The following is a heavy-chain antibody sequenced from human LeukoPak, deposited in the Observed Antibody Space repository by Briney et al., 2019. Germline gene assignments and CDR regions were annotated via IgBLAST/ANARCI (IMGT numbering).Heavy chain of an antibody. CDR2: INHNGNVN. D-gene: IGHD5-18*01. J-gene: IGHJ4*02. V-gene: IGHV3-7*01. CDR1: GFTFSSYW. CDR3: ARGEAHVTAMGY. Sequence: PGGSLRLSCAASGFTFSSYWMNWARQAPGKGLEWVASINHNGNVNYYVDSVKGRFTTSRDNAKNSLYLQMSNLRAEDTAVYYCARGEAHVTAMGYWGQGTLVTVSS.